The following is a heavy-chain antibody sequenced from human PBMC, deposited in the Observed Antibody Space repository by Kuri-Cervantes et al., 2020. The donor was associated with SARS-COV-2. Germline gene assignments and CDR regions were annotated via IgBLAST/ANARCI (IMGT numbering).Heavy chain of an antibody. D-gene: IGHD2-2*01. CDR1: GYSFTSYW. CDR3: ARLCSSNDYFDY. J-gene: IGHJ4*02. V-gene: IGHV5-51*01. Sequence: KVSCKGSGYSFTSYWIGWVRQVPGKGLEWMGIIYPVDSDTRYSPSFQGQVTISADKSISTAYLRWRSLKASDTAMYYCARLCSSNDYFDYWGQGTLVTVSS. CDR2: IYPVDSDT.